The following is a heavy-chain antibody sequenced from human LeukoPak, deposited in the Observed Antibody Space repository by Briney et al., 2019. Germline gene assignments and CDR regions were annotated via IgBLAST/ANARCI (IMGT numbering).Heavy chain of an antibody. CDR3: AKDWENYGDYYYYIDV. D-gene: IGHD4-17*01. V-gene: IGHV3-30*02. CDR1: GFTFKGYV. CDR2: LRYDGGNI. J-gene: IGHJ6*03. Sequence: GGSLRLSCAASGFTFKGYVMHWVRQAPGKGLDWVASLRYDGGNIYYSESVKGRFTISRDNSKNTLYLQMNSLRSEDTAVYYCAKDWENYGDYYYYIDVWGKGTTVTVSS.